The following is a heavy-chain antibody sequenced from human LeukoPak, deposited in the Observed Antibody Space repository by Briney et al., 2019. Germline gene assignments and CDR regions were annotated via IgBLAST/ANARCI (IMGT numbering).Heavy chain of an antibody. D-gene: IGHD2-21*02. CDR2: INHSGST. V-gene: IGHV4-34*01. CDR3: ARVPVTANQSYYFDY. CDR1: GGSFSGYY. J-gene: IGHJ4*02. Sequence: SETLSLTCAVYGGSFSGYYWSWIRQPPGKGLEWIGEINHSGSTNYNPSLKSRVTISVDTSKNQFSLKLSSVTAADTAVYYCARVPVTANQSYYFDYWGQGTLVNVSS.